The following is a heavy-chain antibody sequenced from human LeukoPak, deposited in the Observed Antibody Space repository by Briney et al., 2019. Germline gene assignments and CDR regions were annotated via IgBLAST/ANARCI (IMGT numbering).Heavy chain of an antibody. Sequence: ASVKVSCKAPGYTFTSYGFSWVRQAPGQGLEWMGWISAYNGNTMYAQKLQGRVTMTTDTSTSTAYMELRSLRSDDTALYYRARDFRDCRSTRRPPRVGPRGQGT. V-gene: IGHV1-18*01. CDR3: ARDFRDCRSTRRPPRVGP. CDR2: ISAYNGNT. J-gene: IGHJ5*02. CDR1: GYTFTSYG. D-gene: IGHD2-2*01.